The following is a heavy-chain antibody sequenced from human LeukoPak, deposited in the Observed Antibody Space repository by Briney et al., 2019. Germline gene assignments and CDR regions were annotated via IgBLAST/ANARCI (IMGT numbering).Heavy chain of an antibody. CDR1: GGSTSSYY. Sequence: SETLSLTCTVSGGSTSSYYWSWIRHPPRKGLEWIGYIYYSGSTNYNHSLKSRVTISVDTSKNQLSLKLSSVTAADTAVDYCARESRIVVVSTPGPFYYYYGMDVWGQGTTVTVSS. J-gene: IGHJ6*02. CDR2: IYYSGST. CDR3: ARESRIVVVSTPGPFYYYYGMDV. V-gene: IGHV4-59*01. D-gene: IGHD3-22*01.